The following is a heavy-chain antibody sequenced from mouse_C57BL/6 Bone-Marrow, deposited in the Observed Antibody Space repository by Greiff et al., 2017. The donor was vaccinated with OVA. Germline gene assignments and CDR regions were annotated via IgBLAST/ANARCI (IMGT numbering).Heavy chain of an antibody. V-gene: IGHV3-8*01. J-gene: IGHJ4*01. CDR2: ISYSGST. D-gene: IGHD4-1*01. Sequence: VQLKESGPGLAKPSQTLSLTCSVTGYSITSDYWNWIRKFPGNKLEYMGYISYSGSTYYNPSLKSRISITRDTSKNPYYLQLSSVTTEDTATYYCARSQLTGTNYYAMDYGGQGTSVTVSS. CDR3: ARSQLTGTNYYAMDY. CDR1: GYSITSDY.